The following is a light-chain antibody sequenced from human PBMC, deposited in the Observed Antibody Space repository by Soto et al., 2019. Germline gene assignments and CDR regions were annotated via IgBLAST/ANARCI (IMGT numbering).Light chain of an antibody. CDR3: QQRSNWPLYT. CDR2: DAS. Sequence: EIVLTQSPATLSFSPGETATLSCRASQSVNHYLAWYQQKPGQATRLLIYDASNRATGIPARFSGSGSGTDFTLTISSLEPEDFAVYYCQQRSNWPLYTFGQGTNLEIK. V-gene: IGKV3-11*01. J-gene: IGKJ2*01. CDR1: QSVNHY.